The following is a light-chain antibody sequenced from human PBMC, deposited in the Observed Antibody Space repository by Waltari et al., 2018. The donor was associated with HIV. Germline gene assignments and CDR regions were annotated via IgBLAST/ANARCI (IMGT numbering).Light chain of an antibody. V-gene: IGKV1-9*01. CDR2: AAS. Sequence: DIQLTQSPSFLSASVGDRVTITCRASQGISSYLAWYQQKPGKAPNLLIYAASTLQYGVPSRFSGRGSGTEFTLTISSLQPEDFATYYCQQLNSYPLTFGGGTKVEIK. CDR1: QGISSY. CDR3: QQLNSYPLT. J-gene: IGKJ4*01.